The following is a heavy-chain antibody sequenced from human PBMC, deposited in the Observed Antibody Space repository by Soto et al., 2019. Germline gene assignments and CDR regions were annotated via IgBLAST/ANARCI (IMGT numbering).Heavy chain of an antibody. Sequence: EVQLLESGGGLVQPGGSLRLSCAVSGFTFSSYAMSWVRQAPGKGLEWVSAISGSGGSTYYADSVKGRFTISRDNSKNRLYLQMNSLRAEDTAVYYCARRTGGTTDDYWGQGTLVTVSS. J-gene: IGHJ4*02. CDR2: ISGSGGST. V-gene: IGHV3-23*01. D-gene: IGHD7-27*01. CDR1: GFTFSSYA. CDR3: ARRTGGTTDDY.